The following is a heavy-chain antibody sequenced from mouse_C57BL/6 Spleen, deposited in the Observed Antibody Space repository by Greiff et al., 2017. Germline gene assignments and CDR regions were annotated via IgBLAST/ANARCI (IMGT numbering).Heavy chain of an antibody. D-gene: IGHD2-2*01. CDR3: VRPDGYGWAMDY. Sequence: VQLKESGGGLVQPKGSLKLSCAASGFSFNTYAMNWVRQAPGKGLEWVARIRSKSNNYATYYADSVKDRFTISRDDSESMLYLQMNNLKTEDTAMYYCVRPDGYGWAMDYWGQGTSVTVSS. V-gene: IGHV10-1*01. J-gene: IGHJ4*01. CDR1: GFSFNTYA. CDR2: IRSKSNNYAT.